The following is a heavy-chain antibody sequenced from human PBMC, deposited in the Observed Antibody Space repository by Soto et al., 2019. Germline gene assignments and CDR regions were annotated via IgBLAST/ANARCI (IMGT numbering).Heavy chain of an antibody. CDR2: ISSGSAFI. V-gene: IGHV3-21*01. CDR3: TRDQGGSYDSWFDP. Sequence: EVQVVESGGGLVKPGGSLRLSCNFSFSMYSMDWVRQAPGKGLEWVASISSGSAFIKYADSVKGRFTISRDNAKNSVSLQMESLRVEDTAMYYCTRDQGGSYDSWFDPWGRGTLVTV. D-gene: IGHD1-26*01. CDR1: SFSMYS. J-gene: IGHJ5*02.